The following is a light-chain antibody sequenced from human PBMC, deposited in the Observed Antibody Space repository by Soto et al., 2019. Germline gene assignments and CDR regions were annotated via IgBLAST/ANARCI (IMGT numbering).Light chain of an antibody. J-gene: IGKJ1*01. Sequence: EIVMTQSPGTLSLSPGERATLSCRASQSVSSRLAWYQQKPGQAPRLLISGASSRATGIPDRFSGSGSGTDLTLTISRLEPEDFAVYYCQQYGSSPPTFGQGTKVDIK. CDR1: QSVSSR. CDR2: GAS. CDR3: QQYGSSPPT. V-gene: IGKV3-20*01.